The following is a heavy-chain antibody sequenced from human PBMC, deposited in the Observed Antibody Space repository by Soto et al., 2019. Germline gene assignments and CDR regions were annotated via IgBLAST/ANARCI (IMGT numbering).Heavy chain of an antibody. D-gene: IGHD6-19*01. CDR1: GFSLTSSGVG. Sequence: QITLRESGPTRVKPTQTLTLTCTFSGFSLTSSGVGVGWIRQPPGKALEWLAFIYWDDDKRYNPSLKSRLTITKDPSKNLVVLTMTNMDPVDTATYYCAHRFYPYRSGWDWGMFDYWGQGTLVTVSS. CDR3: AHRFYPYRSGWDWGMFDY. V-gene: IGHV2-5*02. J-gene: IGHJ4*02. CDR2: IYWDDDK.